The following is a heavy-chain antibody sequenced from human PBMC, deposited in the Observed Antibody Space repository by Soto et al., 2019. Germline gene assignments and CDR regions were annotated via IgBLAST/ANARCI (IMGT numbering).Heavy chain of an antibody. V-gene: IGHV3-64D*06. Sequence: PGGCLTLSCSGSGLTLSHHSLYWVRQATGKGLRYVSTISGNGGNTHYAASVRGRFTISRDNSKNTVFLQMSGLGVADSAVYYCVKVSAYCTGGSCFSYFDYWGQGALVTVSS. CDR1: GLTLSHHS. CDR3: VKVSAYCTGGSCFSYFDY. CDR2: ISGNGGNT. J-gene: IGHJ4*02. D-gene: IGHD2-15*01.